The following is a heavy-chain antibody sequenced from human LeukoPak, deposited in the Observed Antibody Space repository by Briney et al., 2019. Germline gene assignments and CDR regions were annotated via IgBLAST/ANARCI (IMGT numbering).Heavy chain of an antibody. CDR3: ANYGGNPLDAFDI. J-gene: IGHJ3*02. V-gene: IGHV3-30*18. CDR1: GFTFSSYG. CDR2: ISYDGSNK. D-gene: IGHD4-23*01. Sequence: TGGSLRLSCAASGFTFSSYGMHWVRQAPGKGLEWVAVISYDGSNKYYADSVKGRITISRDNSKNTLYLQMNSLRAEDTAVYYCANYGGNPLDAFDIWGQGTMVTVSS.